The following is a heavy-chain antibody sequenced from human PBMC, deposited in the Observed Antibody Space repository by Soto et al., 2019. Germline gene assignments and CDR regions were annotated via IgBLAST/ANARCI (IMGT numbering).Heavy chain of an antibody. Sequence: GGSLRLSCAASGFTFSDYYMSWIRQAPGKGLEWVSYISSSGSTIYYADSVKGRFTISRDNAKNSLYLQMNSLRAEDTAVYYCARDTSDYDFWYGMDVWGQGTTVTVSS. CDR1: GFTFSDYY. D-gene: IGHD3-3*01. CDR3: ARDTSDYDFWYGMDV. V-gene: IGHV3-11*01. CDR2: ISSSGSTI. J-gene: IGHJ6*02.